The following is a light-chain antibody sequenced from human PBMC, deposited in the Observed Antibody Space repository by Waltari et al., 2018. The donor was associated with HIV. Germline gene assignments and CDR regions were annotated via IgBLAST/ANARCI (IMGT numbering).Light chain of an antibody. CDR3: GTCDSSLSAWV. CDR1: SANIGKNF. CDR2: DNT. V-gene: IGLV1-51*01. J-gene: IGLJ2*01. Sequence: QSVLTQPPSVSAAPGQKVTISCSGRSANIGKNFVSWFQQLPGTAPKLLISDNTMLPSVIPDRFSGSKSGTSATLVITGLQSGDEADYYCGTCDSSLSAWVFGGGTKLTVL.